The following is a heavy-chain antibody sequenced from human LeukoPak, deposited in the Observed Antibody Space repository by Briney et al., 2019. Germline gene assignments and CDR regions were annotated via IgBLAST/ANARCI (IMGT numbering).Heavy chain of an antibody. CDR1: GFTFSSNY. Sequence: GGSLRLSCAVSGFTFSSNYMSWVRQAPGKGLEWVSFIYSGGSTYYADSVKGRFTISRDNSKNTLYLQMNSRRPEDTAVYYCARALYRGYYFDYWGQGTLVTVSS. CDR3: ARALYRGYYFDY. V-gene: IGHV3-53*01. D-gene: IGHD3-16*01. CDR2: IYSGGST. J-gene: IGHJ4*02.